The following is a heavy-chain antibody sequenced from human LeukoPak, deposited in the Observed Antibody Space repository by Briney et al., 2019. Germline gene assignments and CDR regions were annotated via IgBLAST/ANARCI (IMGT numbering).Heavy chain of an antibody. Sequence: SETLSLTCTVSGGSISSYYWSWIRQPAGKGLEWIGRIYTSGSTNYNPSLKSRVTISVDTSKNQFSLKLSSVTAADTAVYYCAREREYSSSMHANWFDPWGQGTLVTVSS. CDR3: AREREYSSSMHANWFDP. CDR2: IYTSGST. CDR1: GGSISSYY. D-gene: IGHD6-6*01. J-gene: IGHJ5*02. V-gene: IGHV4-4*07.